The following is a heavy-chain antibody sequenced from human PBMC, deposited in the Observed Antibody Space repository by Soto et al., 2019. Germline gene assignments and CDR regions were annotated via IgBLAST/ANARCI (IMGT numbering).Heavy chain of an antibody. J-gene: IGHJ5*02. V-gene: IGHV4-59*01. CDR3: ARTSSSGWPHWFDP. Sequence: QVQLQESGPGLVKPSETLSLTCTVSGGSISSYYWNWIRQPPGKGLEWIGYIYYSGTTNYNPSLKSRVTISVDASKSQCSLKLSSVTAADTAVYYCARTSSSGWPHWFDPWGQGTLVTVSS. CDR1: GGSISSYY. D-gene: IGHD6-19*01. CDR2: IYYSGTT.